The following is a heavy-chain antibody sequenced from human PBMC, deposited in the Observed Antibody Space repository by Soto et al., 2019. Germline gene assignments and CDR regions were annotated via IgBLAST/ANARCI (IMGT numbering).Heavy chain of an antibody. CDR2: IWYDGSNK. CDR1: GFSFSSYG. V-gene: IGHV3-33*01. CDR3: ARSPPGGAGRYDFDY. D-gene: IGHD3-16*01. Sequence: QVQLVESGGGVVQPGRSLRLSCAASGFSFSSYGMHWVRQAPGKGLEWGAVIWYDGSNKYYGDSVKGRFTISRDNSKNTLYLQMNSLRAEDTAVYYCARSPPGGAGRYDFDYWGQGTLITVAS. J-gene: IGHJ4*02.